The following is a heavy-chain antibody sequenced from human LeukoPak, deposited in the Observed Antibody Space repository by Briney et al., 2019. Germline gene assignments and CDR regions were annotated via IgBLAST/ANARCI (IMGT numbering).Heavy chain of an antibody. CDR2: ISSSSSYI. CDR1: GFTFSSYS. V-gene: IGHV3-21*01. CDR3: ANYCSSTSCYEDY. D-gene: IGHD2-2*01. Sequence: GGSLRLSCAASGFTFSSYSMNWVRQAPGKGLEGVSSISSSSSYIYYADSVKGRFTISRDNAKNSLYLQMNSLRAEDTAVYYCANYCSSTSCYEDYWGQGTLVTVSS. J-gene: IGHJ4*02.